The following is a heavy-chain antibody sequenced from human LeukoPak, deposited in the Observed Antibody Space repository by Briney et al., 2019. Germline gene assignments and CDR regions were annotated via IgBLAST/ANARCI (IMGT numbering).Heavy chain of an antibody. Sequence: PSETLSLTCTVSGGSISSSSYYWGWIRQPPGKGLEWIGSIYYSGSTYYNPSLKSRVTISVDTSKNQFSLKLCSVTAADTAVYYCARNNWNDEPYWGQGTLVTVSS. CDR1: GGSISSSSYY. J-gene: IGHJ4*02. V-gene: IGHV4-39*07. D-gene: IGHD1-20*01. CDR3: ARNNWNDEPY. CDR2: IYYSGST.